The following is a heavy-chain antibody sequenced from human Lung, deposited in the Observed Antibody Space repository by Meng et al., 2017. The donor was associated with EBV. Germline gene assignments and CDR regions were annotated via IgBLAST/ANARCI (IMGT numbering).Heavy chain of an antibody. CDR2: TYYRSKWHN. CDR3: ASSRPLAGNWNYHY. J-gene: IGHJ4*02. CDR1: GDSVSSNSAA. Sequence: VHVHQPGAGLVKPRPTPSLTCAISGDSVSSNSAAWNRIRQSPSRGLEWLRRTYYRSKWHNDYAVSVKSRITINPDTSKNQFSLQLNSVTPEDTAVYYCASSRPLAGNWNYHYWGQGTLVTVSS. D-gene: IGHD1-7*01. V-gene: IGHV6-1*01.